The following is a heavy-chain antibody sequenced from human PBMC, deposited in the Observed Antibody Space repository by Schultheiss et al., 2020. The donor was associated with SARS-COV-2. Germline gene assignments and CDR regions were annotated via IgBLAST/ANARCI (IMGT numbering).Heavy chain of an antibody. J-gene: IGHJ4*02. CDR1: GGSISSYY. CDR3: ARYTAQTASFDY. V-gene: IGHV4-59*12. Sequence: SETLSLTCTVSGGSISSYYWSWIRQPPGKGLEWIGEIYHSGSTNYNPSLKSRVTISVDTSKNQFSLKLSSVTAADTAVYYCARYTAQTASFDYWGQGTLVTVSS. CDR2: IYHSGST. D-gene: IGHD2-21*02.